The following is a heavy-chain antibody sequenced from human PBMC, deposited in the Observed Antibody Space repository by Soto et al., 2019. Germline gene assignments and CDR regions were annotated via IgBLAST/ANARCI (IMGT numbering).Heavy chain of an antibody. D-gene: IGHD5-18*01. Sequence: GGSLRLSCAASGFTFSSYGMHWVRQAPGKGLEWVAVISYDGSNKYYADSVKGRFTISRDNSKNTLYLQMNSLRAEDTAVYYCAKDLRGGYSYGWGGYFDYWGQGTLVTVSS. CDR3: AKDLRGGYSYGWGGYFDY. J-gene: IGHJ4*02. CDR2: ISYDGSNK. CDR1: GFTFSSYG. V-gene: IGHV3-30*18.